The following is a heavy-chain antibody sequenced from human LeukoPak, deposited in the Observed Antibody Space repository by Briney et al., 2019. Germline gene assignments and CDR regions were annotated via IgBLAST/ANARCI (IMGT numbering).Heavy chain of an antibody. J-gene: IGHJ1*01. D-gene: IGHD3-22*01. CDR2: ISGSGGST. V-gene: IGHV3-23*01. CDR1: RFTFSSYA. Sequence: GGSLRLSCAASRFTFSSYAMSWVRQAPGKGVEWVADISGSGGSTYYADTVKGGFTISRDNSKNSLYLQMNSLRFEDTAVYYCAEYFHDSSGYYYQYFQHWGQGTLVTVSS. CDR3: AEYFHDSSGYYYQYFQH.